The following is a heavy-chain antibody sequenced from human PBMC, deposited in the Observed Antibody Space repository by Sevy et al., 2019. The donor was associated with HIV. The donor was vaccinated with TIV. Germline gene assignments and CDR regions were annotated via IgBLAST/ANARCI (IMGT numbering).Heavy chain of an antibody. CDR3: ARPYGSGSWEAFDI. V-gene: IGHV3-21*01. Sequence: GGSLRLSCAASGFTFSTYTMNWVRQAPGKGLEWVTSISSSSNYIYYADSVKGRFTISRDNAKNSLYRQMNSLGAEDTAVYYCARPYGSGSWEAFDIWGQGTMVTVSS. CDR1: GFTFSTYT. D-gene: IGHD3-10*01. J-gene: IGHJ3*02. CDR2: ISSSSNYI.